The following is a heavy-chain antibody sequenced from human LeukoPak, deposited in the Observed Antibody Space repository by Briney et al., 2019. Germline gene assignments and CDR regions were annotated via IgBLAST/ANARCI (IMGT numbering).Heavy chain of an antibody. CDR1: GYTFSSYG. D-gene: IGHD3-16*02. V-gene: IGHV1-18*01. CDR3: ARDHDYVWGSYLIKERFDY. J-gene: IGHJ4*02. Sequence: GASVKVSCKASGYTFSSYGISWVRQAPGQGLEWMGWISADNGNTNYVQKFQGRVTMTTDTSTSTAYMELRSLRSDDTAVYYCARDHDYVWGSYLIKERFDYWGQGTLVTVSS. CDR2: ISADNGNT.